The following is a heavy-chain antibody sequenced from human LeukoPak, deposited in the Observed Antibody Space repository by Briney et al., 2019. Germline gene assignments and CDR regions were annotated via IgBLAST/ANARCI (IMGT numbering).Heavy chain of an antibody. J-gene: IGHJ4*02. D-gene: IGHD3-9*01. CDR2: IYYSGRT. V-gene: IGHV4-39*01. CDR1: GGSISSYSYY. CDR3: ARSFDWLLHTLLDY. Sequence: PSETLSLTCTVSGGSISSYSYYWGWIRQPPGKGLEWIGSIYYSGRTYYNPSLKSRVTISVDTSKNQFSLKLSSVTAADTAVYYCARSFDWLLHTLLDYWGQGTLVTVSS.